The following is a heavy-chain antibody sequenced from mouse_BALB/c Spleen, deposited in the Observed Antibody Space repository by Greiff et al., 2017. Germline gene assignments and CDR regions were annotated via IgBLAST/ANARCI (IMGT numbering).Heavy chain of an antibody. Sequence: QVQLQQSGPGLVAPSQSLSITCTVSGFSLTSYGVHWVRQPPGKGLEWLGVIWAGGSTNYNSALMSRLSISKDNSKSQVFLKMNSLQTDDTAMYYCARDVGAWFAYWGQGTLVTVSA. V-gene: IGHV2-9*02. CDR1: GFSLTSYG. CDR2: IWAGGST. J-gene: IGHJ3*01. CDR3: ARDVGAWFAY.